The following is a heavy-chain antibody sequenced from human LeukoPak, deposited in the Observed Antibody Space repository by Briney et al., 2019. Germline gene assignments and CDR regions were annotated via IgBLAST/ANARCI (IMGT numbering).Heavy chain of an antibody. J-gene: IGHJ4*02. D-gene: IGHD3-10*01. Sequence: SETLSLTCTVSGGSLITYYWDWIRQPAGKGLEWIGRIKTSGITTYTPSLESRLTISLDMSKNQFSLHLSSLTAADTAAYFCAGGVPRTNSYGNYFDYWGQGALVTVSS. CDR1: GGSLITYY. CDR3: AGGVPRTNSYGNYFDY. V-gene: IGHV4-4*07. CDR2: IKTSGIT.